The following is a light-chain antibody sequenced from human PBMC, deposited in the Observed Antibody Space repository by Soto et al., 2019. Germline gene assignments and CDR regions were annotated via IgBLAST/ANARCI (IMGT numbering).Light chain of an antibody. CDR3: QVWDSSSDHPENV. V-gene: IGLV3-21*04. CDR2: SDS. CDR1: NIGSKS. Sequence: SYELTQPPSVSVAPGKTAKITCGGNNIGSKSVHWYQQKPGQAPVLVIYSDSDRPSGIPERFSGSNSGNTATLTISWVEAGDEADYYCQVWDSSSDHPENVFGTGTKLTVL. J-gene: IGLJ1*01.